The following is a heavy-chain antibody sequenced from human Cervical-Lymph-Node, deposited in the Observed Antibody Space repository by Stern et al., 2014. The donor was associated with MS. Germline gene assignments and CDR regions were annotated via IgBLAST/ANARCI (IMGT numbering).Heavy chain of an antibody. CDR1: GFTFSSYG. Sequence: QVQLLESGGGVVQPGRSLRLSCAASGFTFSSYGMPWVRQAPGKGLEWVAVIWYDGSNKYYADSVKGRFTISRDNSKNTLYLQMNSLRAEDTAIYYCARDQSFHFDYWGQGTLVTVSS. J-gene: IGHJ4*02. D-gene: IGHD1-26*01. CDR3: ARDQSFHFDY. CDR2: IWYDGSNK. V-gene: IGHV3-33*01.